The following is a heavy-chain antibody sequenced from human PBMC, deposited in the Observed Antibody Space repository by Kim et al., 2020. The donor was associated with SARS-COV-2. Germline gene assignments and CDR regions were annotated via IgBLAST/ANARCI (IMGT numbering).Heavy chain of an antibody. D-gene: IGHD2-2*01. Sequence: SETLSLTCTVSGGSISSSSYYWGWIRQPPGKGLEWIGSIYYSGSTYYNPSLKSRVTISVDTSKNQFSLKLSSVTAADTAVYYCASQFGSTSCCPFDYWGQGTLVTVSS. CDR2: IYYSGST. J-gene: IGHJ4*02. CDR3: ASQFGSTSCCPFDY. CDR1: GGSISSSSYY. V-gene: IGHV4-39*01.